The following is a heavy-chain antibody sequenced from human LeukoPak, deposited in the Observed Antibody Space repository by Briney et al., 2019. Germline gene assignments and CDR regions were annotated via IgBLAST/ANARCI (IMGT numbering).Heavy chain of an antibody. CDR2: ISWNSGSI. D-gene: IGHD2-21*02. V-gene: IGHV3-9*01. Sequence: SLRLSCAASGFTFDDYAMHWVRQAPGKGLEWVSGISWNSGSIGYADSVKGRFTISRDNAKNSLYLQMNSLRAEDTALYYCAKACGGDCLVPTNAFDIWGQGTMVTVSS. J-gene: IGHJ3*02. CDR1: GFTFDDYA. CDR3: AKACGGDCLVPTNAFDI.